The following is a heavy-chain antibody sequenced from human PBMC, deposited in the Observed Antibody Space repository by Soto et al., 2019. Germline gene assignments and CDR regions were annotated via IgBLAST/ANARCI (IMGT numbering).Heavy chain of an antibody. Sequence: QVQLQQWGAGLLKPSETLSLTCAVYGGSFSGYYWSWIRQPPGKGLEWIGEINHSGSTNYNPSLKSRVTISVYTSKNQFSLKLSSVTAADTAVYYCAREEWELLNVYWGQGTLVTVSS. CDR3: AREEWELLNVY. CDR1: GGSFSGYY. V-gene: IGHV4-34*01. CDR2: INHSGST. J-gene: IGHJ4*02. D-gene: IGHD1-26*01.